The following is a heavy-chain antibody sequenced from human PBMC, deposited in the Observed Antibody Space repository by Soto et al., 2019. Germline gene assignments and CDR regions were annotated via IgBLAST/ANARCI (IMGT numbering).Heavy chain of an antibody. V-gene: IGHV3-23*01. CDR1: GFTFSSYA. CDR3: AKDLGIAARWRDYYYMDV. Sequence: GGSLRLSCAASGFTFSSYAMSWVRQAPGKGLEWVSAISGSGGSTYYADSVKGRFTISRDNSKNTLYLQMNSLRAEDTAVYYCAKDLGIAARWRDYYYMDVWGKGTTVTVSS. CDR2: ISGSGGST. J-gene: IGHJ6*03. D-gene: IGHD6-6*01.